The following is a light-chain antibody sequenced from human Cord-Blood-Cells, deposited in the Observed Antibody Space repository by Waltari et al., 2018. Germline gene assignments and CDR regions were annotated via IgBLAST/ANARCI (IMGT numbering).Light chain of an antibody. CDR3: QQSYSTPFT. CDR1: QRISSY. CDR2: AAS. J-gene: IGKJ3*01. Sequence: DIQMTQSPSSLSASVGDRVTITCRASQRISSYLNWYQQKPGKAPKLLIYAASSLQSGVPSRLSGSGSGTDFTLTISSLQPEDFATYYCQQSYSTPFTFGPGTKVDIK. V-gene: IGKV1-39*01.